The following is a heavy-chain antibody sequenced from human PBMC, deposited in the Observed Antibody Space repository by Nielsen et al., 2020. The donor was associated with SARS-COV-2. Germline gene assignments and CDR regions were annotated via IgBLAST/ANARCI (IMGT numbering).Heavy chain of an antibody. D-gene: IGHD2-2*01. J-gene: IGHJ3*02. CDR2: ISAYNGNT. CDR1: GYTFTSSC. CDR3: ARVRGYCSSTSCFGAFDI. Sequence: ASVQVSCKASGYTFTSSCTSWVRQAPGQGLEWMGWISAYNGNTNYAQKLQGRVTMTTDTSTSTAYMELRSLRSDDTAVYYCARVRGYCSSTSCFGAFDIWGQGTMVTVSS. V-gene: IGHV1-18*01.